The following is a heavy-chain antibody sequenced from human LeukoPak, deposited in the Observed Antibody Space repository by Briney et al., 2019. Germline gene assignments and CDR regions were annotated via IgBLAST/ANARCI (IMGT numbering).Heavy chain of an antibody. CDR1: GFTFSSYG. V-gene: IGHV3-33*01. D-gene: IGHD2-15*01. CDR3: ARVEDSRLGGYFDY. CDR2: IWYDGSNK. Sequence: GGSLRLSCAASGFTFSSYGMHWERQATGKGLEWVAVIWYDGSNKYYADSVKGRFTISRDNSKNTLYLQMNSLRAEDTAVYYCARVEDSRLGGYFDYWGQGTLVTVSS. J-gene: IGHJ4*02.